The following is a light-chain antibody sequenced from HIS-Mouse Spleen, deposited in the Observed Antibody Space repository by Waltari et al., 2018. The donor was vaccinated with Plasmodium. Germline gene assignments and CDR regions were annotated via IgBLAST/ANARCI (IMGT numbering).Light chain of an antibody. CDR2: EDS. Sequence: SYELTQPPSVSVSPGQTARITCPGDALPTKYAYWYQQKSGQAPVLVIYEDSKRPSGIPERFSGSSSGTTATLTISGAQVEDEADYYCYSTDSSGNHRVFGGGTKLTVL. V-gene: IGLV3-10*01. CDR1: ALPTKY. J-gene: IGLJ3*02. CDR3: YSTDSSGNHRV.